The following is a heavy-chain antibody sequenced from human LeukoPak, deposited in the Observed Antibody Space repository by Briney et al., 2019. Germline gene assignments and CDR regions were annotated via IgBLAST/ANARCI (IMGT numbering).Heavy chain of an antibody. Sequence: GGSLRLSCAASGFTFGSYAMSWVRQAPGKGLEWVSTITESGGSTYYADSVKGRVTISRDNSKNTLSLQMNSLRAEDTAVYYCARALRITTVTPYDYWGQGTLVTVSS. D-gene: IGHD4-17*01. CDR1: GFTFGSYA. J-gene: IGHJ4*02. CDR2: ITESGGST. V-gene: IGHV3-23*01. CDR3: ARALRITTVTPYDY.